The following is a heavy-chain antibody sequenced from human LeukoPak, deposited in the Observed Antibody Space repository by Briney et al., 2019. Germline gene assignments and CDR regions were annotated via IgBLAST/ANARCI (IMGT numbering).Heavy chain of an antibody. CDR2: IDNDGDSP. CDR3: VRDRPHNWFDP. Sequence: AGSLRLSCAASGFTIRGFWMHWVRQTPGEGLVWVSRIDNDGDSPTYADSVKGRFTTSRDNAKNTVYLQRNSLIAEDTGVYYCVRDRPHNWFDPWGHGTLVIVSS. V-gene: IGHV3-74*01. CDR1: GFTIRGFW. J-gene: IGHJ5*02.